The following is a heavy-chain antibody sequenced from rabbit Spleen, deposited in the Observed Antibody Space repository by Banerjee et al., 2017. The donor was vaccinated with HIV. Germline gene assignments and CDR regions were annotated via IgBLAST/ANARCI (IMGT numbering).Heavy chain of an antibody. CDR2: IYGSSGRT. J-gene: IGHJ4*01. V-gene: IGHV1S45*01. D-gene: IGHD2-1*01. CDR1: GIDFSSYG. CDR3: ARGSATMTMVITGYYFNL. Sequence: ELVESGGGLVQAGESLKLSCKASGIDFSSYGISWVRQAPGKGLEWIGFIYGSSGRTYYANWAKGRFTISKTSSTTVTLQMNSLTAADTATYFCARGSATMTMVITGYYFNLWGPGTLVTVS.